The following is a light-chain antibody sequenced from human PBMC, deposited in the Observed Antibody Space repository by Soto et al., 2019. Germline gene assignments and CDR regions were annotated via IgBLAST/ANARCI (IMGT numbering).Light chain of an antibody. V-gene: IGKV1-39*01. J-gene: IGKJ2*01. CDR3: QESYSTPYT. Sequence: DIQMTQSPSSLSASLGDRVTITCRASQSISTYLNWYQQKPGKAPKLLIYASSSLQSGVPSRFSGSGSGTDFTLTISSLQPEDFATYFWQESYSTPYTFGLGTKLEIQ. CDR2: ASS. CDR1: QSISTY.